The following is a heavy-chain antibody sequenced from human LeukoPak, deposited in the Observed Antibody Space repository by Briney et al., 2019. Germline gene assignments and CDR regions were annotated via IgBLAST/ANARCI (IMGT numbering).Heavy chain of an antibody. V-gene: IGHV1-46*01. D-gene: IGHD6-19*01. CDR1: GYXFTSYY. Sequence: ASAKVSCKASGYXFTSYYMHWVPQAPGQGLEWMGLIEPSGGSTSYAQKFQGRVTMTSDTSTSTVYMELSSLRSEDTAVYYCQAVAGDYYYYYGMDVWGQGTTVTVSS. CDR3: QAVAGDYYYYYGMDV. CDR2: IEPSGGST. J-gene: IGHJ6*02.